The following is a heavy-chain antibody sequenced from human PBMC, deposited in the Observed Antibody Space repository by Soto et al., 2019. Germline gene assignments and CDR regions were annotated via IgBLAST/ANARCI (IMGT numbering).Heavy chain of an antibody. CDR1: GFAISRGYY. V-gene: IGHV4-38-2*02. D-gene: IGHD1-1*01. CDR3: AREKVGTTFFDN. CDR2: IYPSVSS. J-gene: IGHJ4*02. Sequence: SETLSLTCSVSGFAISRGYYWSWVRQPPGKGLEWIGSIYPSVSSYHNPSLATRLRLSIDTPKNQFTLNLTSVTAADTALYFCAREKVGTTFFDNWGQGIQVTVSP.